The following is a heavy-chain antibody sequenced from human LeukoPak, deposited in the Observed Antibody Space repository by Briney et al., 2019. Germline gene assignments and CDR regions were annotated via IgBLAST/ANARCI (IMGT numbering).Heavy chain of an antibody. CDR2: ISSSGSTI. J-gene: IGHJ4*02. CDR3: ARGGWNYVFNY. Sequence: PGGSLRLSCAASGFTFSSYEMNWVRQAPGKGLEWVSYISSSGSTIYYADYVKGRFTISRDNAKNSLYLQMNSLRAEDTAVYYCARGGWNYVFNYWGQGTLVTVSS. V-gene: IGHV3-48*03. D-gene: IGHD1-7*01. CDR1: GFTFSSYE.